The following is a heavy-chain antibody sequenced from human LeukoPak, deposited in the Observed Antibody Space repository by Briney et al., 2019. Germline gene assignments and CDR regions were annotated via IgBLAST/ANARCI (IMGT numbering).Heavy chain of an antibody. CDR1: GYTFTGYY. J-gene: IGHJ4*02. Sequence: GASVKVSCKASGYTFTGYYIHWVRQAPGQGLEWMGWINPKSGGANYAQKFQGRVTITADESTSTAYMEQSSLRSEDTAVYYCARIVGIASRGYFDYWGQGTLVTVSS. CDR3: ARIVGIASRGYFDY. D-gene: IGHD3-10*01. CDR2: INPKSGGA. V-gene: IGHV1-2*02.